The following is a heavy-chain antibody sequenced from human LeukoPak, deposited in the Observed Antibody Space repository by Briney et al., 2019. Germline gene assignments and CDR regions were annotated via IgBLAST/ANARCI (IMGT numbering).Heavy chain of an antibody. CDR3: ARALVGATGY. CDR2: ISGSGENT. J-gene: IGHJ4*02. CDR1: GYTFTNYW. V-gene: IGHV3-23*01. Sequence: GESLKISCQGSGYTFTNYWIGWVRQAPGKGLEWVSAISGSGENTNYAGSVKGRFTMSRDNSRNMLYPQMNSLRAEDTAVYYCARALVGATGYWGQGTLVTVSS. D-gene: IGHD1-26*01.